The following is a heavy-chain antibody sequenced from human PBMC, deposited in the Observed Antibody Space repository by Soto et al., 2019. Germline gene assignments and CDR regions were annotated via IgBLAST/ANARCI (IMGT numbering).Heavy chain of an antibody. CDR3: VKDESINWYSGHFRH. Sequence: EVQLVESGGGLVQPGRSLRLSCAASGFTFDDYVMHWVRQVPGKGLEWVSGINWNSGSIGYADSVKGRFAISRDNAKNSLHLQMNSLRAEDTAFYYCVKDESINWYSGHFRHWGQGTPVTVSS. J-gene: IGHJ1*01. D-gene: IGHD6-13*01. CDR2: INWNSGSI. V-gene: IGHV3-9*01. CDR1: GFTFDDYV.